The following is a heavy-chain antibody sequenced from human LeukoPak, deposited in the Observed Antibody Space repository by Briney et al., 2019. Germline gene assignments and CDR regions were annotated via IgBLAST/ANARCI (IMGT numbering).Heavy chain of an antibody. V-gene: IGHV1-8*03. J-gene: IGHJ6*03. D-gene: IGHD5-18*01. CDR3: ARAGERGYSYGTTYYYYYYMDV. CDR2: MNPNSGNT. CDR1: GYTFTSYD. Sequence: ASVKVSCKASGYTFTSYDINWVRQATGQGLEWMGWMNPNSGNTGYAQKFQGRVTITRNTSISTAYMELSSLRSEDTAVYYCARAGERGYSYGTTYYYYYYMDVWGKGTTVTISS.